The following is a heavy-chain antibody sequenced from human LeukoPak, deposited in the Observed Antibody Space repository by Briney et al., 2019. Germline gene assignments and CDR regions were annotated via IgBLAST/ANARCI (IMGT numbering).Heavy chain of an antibody. Sequence: GGSLRLSCAASGFTFSNYWMSWVRQAPGKGLEWVANIKQDGSEKYYVDSVKGRFTISRDNAKNSLYLQMNSLRAEDTAVYYCARTDYSGYFDYWGQGTLVTVSS. CDR1: GFTFSNYW. CDR3: ARTDYSGYFDY. V-gene: IGHV3-7*01. CDR2: IKQDGSEK. D-gene: IGHD2-21*01. J-gene: IGHJ4*02.